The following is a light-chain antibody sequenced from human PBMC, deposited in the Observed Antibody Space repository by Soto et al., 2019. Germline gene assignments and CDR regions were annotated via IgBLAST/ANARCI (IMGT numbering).Light chain of an antibody. CDR2: EVS. V-gene: IGLV2-14*01. CDR1: SSDVGGYNY. Sequence: QSALTQPASVSGSPGQSITISCTGTSSDVGGYNYVSWYQQHPGKAPKPMIYEVSNRPSGVSNRFSGSKSGTTASLTISGLQAEDEADYYCSSYTSSSTLDVFGTGTKLTVL. J-gene: IGLJ1*01. CDR3: SSYTSSSTLDV.